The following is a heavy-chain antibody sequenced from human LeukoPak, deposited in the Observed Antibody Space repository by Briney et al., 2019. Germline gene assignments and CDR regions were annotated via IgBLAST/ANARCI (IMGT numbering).Heavy chain of an antibody. Sequence: GASVKVSCNTSGYTFSSYDVIWVRLAPGQGLEWMGWMNPNSGNTGYAQKFQGRVTMTGDTSISTAYMELSSLISEDTAVYYCARAIRNQLLSDYWGQGTLVTVPS. D-gene: IGHD2-2*01. J-gene: IGHJ4*02. CDR2: MNPNSGNT. CDR1: GYTFSSYD. V-gene: IGHV1-8*01. CDR3: ARAIRNQLLSDY.